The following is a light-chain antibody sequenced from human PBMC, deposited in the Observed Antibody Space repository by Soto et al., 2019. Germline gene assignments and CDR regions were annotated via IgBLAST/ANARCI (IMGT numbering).Light chain of an antibody. Sequence: NFMLTQPHSVSGSPGKTVTIPCAGSRGSIASNYVQWYQQRPGSAPTAVIFEADLRPSGVPDRFSGSVDSSSNSATLTISGMKSEDEADYYCQSYDSSNHVVFGGGTKVTVL. CDR2: EAD. CDR1: RGSIASNY. V-gene: IGLV6-57*02. CDR3: QSYDSSNHVV. J-gene: IGLJ2*01.